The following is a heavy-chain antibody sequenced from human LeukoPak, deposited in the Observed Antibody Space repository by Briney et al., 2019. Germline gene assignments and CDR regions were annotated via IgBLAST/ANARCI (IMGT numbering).Heavy chain of an antibody. CDR3: ATGGAQFGRFEY. CDR2: IKSDGSDI. Sequence: GGSLRLSCAVSGFTFSGHTITWVGQAPGKGLEWVGRIKSDGSDIYYVDSVKGRFTISRDNAKNSLYLQMDSLRAEDTAVYYCATGGAQFGRFEYWGQGSLVTVSS. J-gene: IGHJ4*02. V-gene: IGHV3-7*01. CDR1: GFTFSGHT. D-gene: IGHD3-10*01.